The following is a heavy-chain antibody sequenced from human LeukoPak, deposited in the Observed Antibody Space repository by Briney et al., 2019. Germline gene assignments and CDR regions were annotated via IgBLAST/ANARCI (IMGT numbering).Heavy chain of an antibody. V-gene: IGHV3-23*01. CDR2: ISGSGGST. J-gene: IGHJ3*02. CDR1: GFTFSNAW. Sequence: KPGGSLRLSCAASGFTFSNAWMSWVRQAPGKGLEWVSAISGSGGSTYYADSVKGRFTISRDNSKNTLYLQMNSLRAEDTAVYYCAKSYAVVPAAEVDIWGRGTMVTVSS. CDR3: AKSYAVVPAAEVDI. D-gene: IGHD2-2*01.